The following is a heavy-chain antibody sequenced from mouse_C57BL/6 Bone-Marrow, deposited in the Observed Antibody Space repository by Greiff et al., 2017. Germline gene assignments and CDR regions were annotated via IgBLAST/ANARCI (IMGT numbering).Heavy chain of an antibody. CDR2: IYPSSGNT. Sequence: QVQLKQSGAELARPGASVKLSCKASGYTFTSYGISWVKQRTGQGLEWIGEIYPSSGNTYYNEKFKGKATLTADKASSTAYMELRSLTSEDSAVYFCARGAYYSNYFDYWGQGTTLTVSS. CDR3: ARGAYYSNYFDY. J-gene: IGHJ2*01. V-gene: IGHV1-81*01. D-gene: IGHD2-5*01. CDR1: GYTFTSYG.